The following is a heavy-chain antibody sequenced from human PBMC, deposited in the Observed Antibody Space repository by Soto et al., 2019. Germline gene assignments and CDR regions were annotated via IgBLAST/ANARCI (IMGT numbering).Heavy chain of an antibody. V-gene: IGHV4-59*01. Sequence: SETLSLTCTVSGGSISSYYWSWIRQPPGKGLEWIGYIYYSGCTNYNPSLKSRVTISVDTSKNQFSLKLSSVTAADTAVYYCARYSSGWYKYAFDIWGQGTMVTVSS. CDR3: ARYSSGWYKYAFDI. D-gene: IGHD6-19*01. CDR1: GGSISSYY. J-gene: IGHJ3*02. CDR2: IYYSGCT.